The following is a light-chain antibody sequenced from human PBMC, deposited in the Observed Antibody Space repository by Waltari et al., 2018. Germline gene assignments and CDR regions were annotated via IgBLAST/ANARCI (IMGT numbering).Light chain of an antibody. V-gene: IGKV3-20*01. CDR1: QSVASNY. J-gene: IGKJ4*01. Sequence: EIVLTQSPGTLSLSPGERATLSCRASQSVASNYLAWYQQKPGQAPRLLMYTASSRASGNPDRFSGSGSGTDFTLTISRLEPEDFAVYYCQQYGTSPLTFGGGTRVDLK. CDR2: TAS. CDR3: QQYGTSPLT.